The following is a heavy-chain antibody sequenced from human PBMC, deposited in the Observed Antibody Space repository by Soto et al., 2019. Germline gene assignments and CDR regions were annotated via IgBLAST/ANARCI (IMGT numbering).Heavy chain of an antibody. V-gene: IGHV3-23*01. Sequence: GGSLRLSCAAAGFTFSSYAMSWVRQAPGKGLDWVSAISGGGGSTYYADSVKGRFTISRDNSKNTLYLQMNSLRAEDTAVYYCARDQDYGESGMDVWGQGTTVTVSS. CDR1: GFTFSSYA. CDR3: ARDQDYGESGMDV. D-gene: IGHD4-17*01. J-gene: IGHJ6*02. CDR2: ISGGGGST.